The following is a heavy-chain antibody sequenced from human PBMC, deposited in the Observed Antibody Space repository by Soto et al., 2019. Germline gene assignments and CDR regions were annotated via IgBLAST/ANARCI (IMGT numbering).Heavy chain of an antibody. D-gene: IGHD3-3*01. CDR2: ISAYKGNT. V-gene: IGHV1-18*04. Sequence: QVQLVQSGAAVKKPGASVKVSCKASGYTFTSYGNNWERQAPGQGLERLGWISAYKGNTNYAQKLQGRVTMTTDTSTRTAYVELRSLGSDDTAVYYCARDPQRYDFWGGYLGYYYYGMDVWGQGTTVTVSS. J-gene: IGHJ6*02. CDR1: GYTFTSYG. CDR3: ARDPQRYDFWGGYLGYYYYGMDV.